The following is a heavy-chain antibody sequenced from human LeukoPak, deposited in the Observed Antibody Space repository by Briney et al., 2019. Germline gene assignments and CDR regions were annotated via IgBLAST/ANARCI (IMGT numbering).Heavy chain of an antibody. CDR1: GFTFSSYA. CDR2: ISGSGGST. J-gene: IGHJ4*02. V-gene: IGHV3-23*01. Sequence: PGGSLRLSCAASGFTFSSYAMSWVRQAPGKGLKWVSAISGSGGSTYYADSVKGRFTISRDNAKNSLYLQMNSLRAEDTAVYYCARDQLGDSSGYSEIDYWGQGTLVTVSS. CDR3: ARDQLGDSSGYSEIDY. D-gene: IGHD3-22*01.